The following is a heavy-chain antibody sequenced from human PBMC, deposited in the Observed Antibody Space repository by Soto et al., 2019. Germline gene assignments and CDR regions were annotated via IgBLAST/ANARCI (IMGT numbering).Heavy chain of an antibody. CDR2: IIPIFGTA. CDR1: GGTFSSYA. D-gene: IGHD3-22*01. Sequence: SVKVSCKASGGTFSSYAISWVRQAPGQGLEWMGGIIPIFGTANYAQKFQGRVTITADKSTSTAYMELSSLRSEDTAVYYCWASVFYYDSSRYSYLFWGKGPLVPDSS. V-gene: IGHV1-69*06. CDR3: WASVFYYDSSRYSYLF. J-gene: IGHJ4*02.